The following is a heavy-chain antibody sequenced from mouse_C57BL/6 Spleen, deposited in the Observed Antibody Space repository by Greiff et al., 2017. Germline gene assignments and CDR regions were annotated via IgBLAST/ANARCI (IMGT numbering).Heavy chain of an antibody. J-gene: IGHJ3*01. CDR1: GYTFTSYW. CDR2: IYPGSGST. Sequence: QVHVKQPGAELVKPGASVKMSCKASGYTFTSYWITWVKQRPGQGLEWIGDIYPGSGSTNYNEKFKSKATLTVDTSSSTAYMQLSSLTSEDSAVYYCASQLTGIAYWGQGTLVTVSA. CDR3: ASQLTGIAY. D-gene: IGHD4-1*01. V-gene: IGHV1-55*01.